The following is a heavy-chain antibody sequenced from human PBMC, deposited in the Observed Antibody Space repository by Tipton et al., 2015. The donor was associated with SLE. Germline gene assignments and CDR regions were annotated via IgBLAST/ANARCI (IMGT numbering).Heavy chain of an antibody. CDR3: AKEERIFGVVTN. CDR2: ISYDGSNK. CDR1: GFTFSIYA. J-gene: IGHJ4*02. D-gene: IGHD3-3*01. V-gene: IGHV3-30*04. Sequence: SLRLSCAASGFTFSIYAMHWVRQAPGKGLEWVAVISYDGSNKYYADSVKGRFTISRDNSKNTLYLQMNSLRAEDTAVYYCAKEERIFGVVTNWGQGTLVTVSS.